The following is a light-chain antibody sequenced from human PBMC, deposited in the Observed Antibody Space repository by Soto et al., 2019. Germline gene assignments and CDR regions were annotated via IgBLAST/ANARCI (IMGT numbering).Light chain of an antibody. CDR1: QNIYSN. CDR2: RAS. V-gene: IGKV3-15*01. CDR3: LQYHNLWA. Sequence: IVMTQSPATLSVSPGERATFSFRASQNIYSNIARYQQRPGQAPRLLIYRASTRATGVPARFSGSGSGTEFTLTISSLQSEDFAVYSCLQYHNLWAFGQGTKV. J-gene: IGKJ1*01.